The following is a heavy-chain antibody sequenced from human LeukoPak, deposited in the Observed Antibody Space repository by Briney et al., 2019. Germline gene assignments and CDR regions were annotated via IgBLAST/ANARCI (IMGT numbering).Heavy chain of an antibody. Sequence: GGSLRLSCVVSGFTLSSDWMSWVRQAPGKGLEWVANIKKDGIEKYYVESVKGRFTISRDNAKNSLYLQMNSLRAEDTAVYYCARGRHSSRSGGYYFDIWGQGTLVTVSS. CDR2: IKKDGIEK. J-gene: IGHJ4*02. CDR1: GFTLSSDW. D-gene: IGHD2-2*01. V-gene: IGHV3-7*01. CDR3: ARGRHSSRSGGYYFDI.